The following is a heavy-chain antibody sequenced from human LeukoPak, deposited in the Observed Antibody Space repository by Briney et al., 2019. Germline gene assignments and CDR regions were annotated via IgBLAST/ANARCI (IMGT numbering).Heavy chain of an antibody. CDR3: AKDLMDTSAWYGAFDI. D-gene: IGHD6-19*01. V-gene: IGHV1-3*01. CDR1: GYTFTNYV. Sequence: ASVKVSCKASGYTFTNYVMHWVRQAPGQRLEWMGWINAGTGYTKYSQNSQGRVILSRDESASTAYMELSSLRSEDTAVYYCAKDLMDTSAWYGAFDIWGQGTMVTVSS. CDR2: INAGTGYT. J-gene: IGHJ3*02.